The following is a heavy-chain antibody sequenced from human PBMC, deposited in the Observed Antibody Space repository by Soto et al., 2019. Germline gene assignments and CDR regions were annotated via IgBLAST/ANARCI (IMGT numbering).Heavy chain of an antibody. CDR3: ARDRNYYDTSDFYSKFDY. CDR2: IYSTGTTSGST. D-gene: IGHD3-22*01. J-gene: IGHJ4*02. Sequence: PSETLYLTCTVSGASISTYYWSWIRQPAGKGLEWIGRIYSTGTTSGSTNYNPSLKSRVTMSLDTSKNQFSLKLSSVTAADTAVYFCARDRNYYDTSDFYSKFDYWGQGTLVTVSS. V-gene: IGHV4-4*07. CDR1: GASISTYY.